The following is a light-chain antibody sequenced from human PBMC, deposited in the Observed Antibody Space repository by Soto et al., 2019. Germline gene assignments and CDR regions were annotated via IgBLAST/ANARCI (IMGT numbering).Light chain of an antibody. Sequence: EIVMTQSPATLSVSPGEIAALCVMGSQSVSSNLAWYQQKPGQAPRLLIYGASTRATGIPARFSGSGSGTHFTLTITSLQAEDVAVYYCQQCYSSPPTFGQGTKVDI. CDR1: QSVSSN. V-gene: IGKV3-15*01. CDR3: QQCYSSPPT. CDR2: GAS. J-gene: IGKJ1*01.